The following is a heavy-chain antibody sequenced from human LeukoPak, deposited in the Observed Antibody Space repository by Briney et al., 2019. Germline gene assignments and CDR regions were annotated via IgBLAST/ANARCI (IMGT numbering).Heavy chain of an antibody. CDR2: INPNSGGT. CDR1: GYTFTGYY. V-gene: IGHV1-2*02. CDR3: ARGLLRSSNAFDP. D-gene: IGHD6-13*01. J-gene: IGHJ5*02. Sequence: ASVKVSCKASGYTFTGYYMHWVRQAPGQGLEWMGWINPNSGGTNYAQKFQGRVTMTRDTSTSTAYMELSRLRSDDTAVYYCARGLLRSSNAFDPWGQGTLVTVSS.